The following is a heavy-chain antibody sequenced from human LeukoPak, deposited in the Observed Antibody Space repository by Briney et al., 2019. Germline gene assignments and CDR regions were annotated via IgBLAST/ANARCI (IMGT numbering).Heavy chain of an antibody. V-gene: IGHV3-48*02. CDR1: GFTFRSYS. J-gene: IGHJ6*02. CDR3: ARDRGPGIKPAGTVGMDV. D-gene: IGHD6-13*01. CDR2: ISRSTNSI. Sequence: GGSLRLSCEASGFTFRSYSMNWVRQAPGKGLELISYISRSTNSISYADSVKGRFTISRDNAKNSLFLQVNNLRDEDTAVYYCARDRGPGIKPAGTVGMDVWGQGTTVTVSS.